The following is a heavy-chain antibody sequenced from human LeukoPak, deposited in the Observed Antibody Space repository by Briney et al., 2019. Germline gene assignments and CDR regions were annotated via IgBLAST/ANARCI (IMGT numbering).Heavy chain of an antibody. CDR1: GFTFSSYE. CDR2: ISSSGSTI. D-gene: IGHD3-22*01. Sequence: GGSLRLSCAASGFTFSSYEMNWVRQAPGKGLEWVSYISSSGSTIYYADSVKGRFTIPRDNAKNSLYLQMNSLRAEDTAVYYCARTQPTYDSKGQIFDYWGQGTLVTVSS. CDR3: ARTQPTYDSKGQIFDY. V-gene: IGHV3-48*03. J-gene: IGHJ4*02.